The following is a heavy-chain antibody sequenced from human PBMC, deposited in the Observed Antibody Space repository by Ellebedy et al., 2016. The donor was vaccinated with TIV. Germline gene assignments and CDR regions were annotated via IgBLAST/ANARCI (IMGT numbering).Heavy chain of an antibody. D-gene: IGHD3-22*01. J-gene: IGHJ4*02. CDR2: INPNTGGT. CDR3: ARDGRDYYDRSGHDY. Sequence: AASVKVSCKASGDTFTDYYFHWVRQAPGQGLEWMAWINPNTGGTGYAQKFQGRVTMTRDTSINTAYMELSSLGSDDTALYFCARDGRDYYDRSGHDYWGQGTLVTVSS. V-gene: IGHV1-2*02. CDR1: GDTFTDYY.